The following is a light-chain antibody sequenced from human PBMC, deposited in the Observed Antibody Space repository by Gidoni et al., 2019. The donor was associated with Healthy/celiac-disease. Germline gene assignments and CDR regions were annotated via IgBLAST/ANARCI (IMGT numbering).Light chain of an antibody. CDR2: DVS. Sequence: QSALTQPASVSGSPGQSIAISCTGTSSDVGGYNYVSWYQQHPGQAPKLMLDDVSNRPSGVSNRFSGSKSGNTASLTISGLQAEAEADYYCSSYTSSSTLVFGGGTKLTVL. V-gene: IGLV2-14*01. CDR1: SSDVGGYNY. J-gene: IGLJ2*01. CDR3: SSYTSSSTLV.